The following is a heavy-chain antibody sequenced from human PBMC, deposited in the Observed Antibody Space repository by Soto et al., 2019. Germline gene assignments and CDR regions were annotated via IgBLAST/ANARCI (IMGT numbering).Heavy chain of an antibody. J-gene: IGHJ6*02. V-gene: IGHV4-30-4*01. Sequence: PSETLSLTCTVSGGSISSGDYYWSWIRQPTGKGLEWIGYIYYSGSTYYNPPLKSRVTISVDTSKKQLSLKLSSVTAADTAVYYCARDSRNYGMDVWGQGTTVTVSS. CDR2: IYYSGST. CDR3: ARDSRNYGMDV. CDR1: GGSISSGDYY.